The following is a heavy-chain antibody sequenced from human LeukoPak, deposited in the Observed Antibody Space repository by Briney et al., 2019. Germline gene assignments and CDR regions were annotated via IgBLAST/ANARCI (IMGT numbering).Heavy chain of an antibody. CDR2: ISAYNGNT. J-gene: IGHJ4*02. CDR3: ARDGRYGSGSRDFDY. V-gene: IGHV1-18*01. D-gene: IGHD3-10*01. Sequence: ASVNVSCKASVYTFTSYGISWVRQAPGQGLEWMGWISAYNGNTNYAQKLQGRVTMTTDTSTSTAYMELRSLRSDDTAVYYCARDGRYGSGSRDFDYWGQGTLVTVSS. CDR1: VYTFTSYG.